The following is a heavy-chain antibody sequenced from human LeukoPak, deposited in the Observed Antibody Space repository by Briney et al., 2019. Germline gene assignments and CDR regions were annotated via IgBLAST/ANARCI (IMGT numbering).Heavy chain of an antibody. J-gene: IGHJ5*02. CDR3: ARVGWESNWFDP. V-gene: IGHV4-34*01. CDR1: GGSFSGYY. CDR2: INHSGST. Sequence: SETLSLTCAVYGGSFSGYYWSWIRQPPGKGLEWIGEINHSGSTNYDPSLKSRVTISVDTSKNQFSLKLSSVTAADTAVYYCARVGWESNWFDPWGQGTLVTVSS. D-gene: IGHD6-19*01.